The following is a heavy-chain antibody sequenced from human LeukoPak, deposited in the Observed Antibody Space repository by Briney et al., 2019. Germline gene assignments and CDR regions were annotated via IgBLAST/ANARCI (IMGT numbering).Heavy chain of an antibody. J-gene: IGHJ4*02. CDR2: ISYSGST. Sequence: SETLSLTCTVSGGSINSYYWSWIRQPPGKGLEWIACISYSGSTKYNPSLKSRVTISVDTSKNQLSLKLSSVTAADTAVYYCARTGYSSSWYYFDYWGQGTLVTVSS. CDR3: ARTGYSSSWYYFDY. CDR1: GGSINSYY. V-gene: IGHV4-59*01. D-gene: IGHD6-13*01.